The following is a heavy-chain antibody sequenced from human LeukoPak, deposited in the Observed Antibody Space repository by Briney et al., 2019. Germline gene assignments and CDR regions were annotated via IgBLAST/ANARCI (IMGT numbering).Heavy chain of an antibody. J-gene: IGHJ4*02. CDR1: GFTFSNYA. CDR3: AKWGDYDILTGYYDSDY. CDR2: IGGRGGGT. V-gene: IGHV3-23*01. Sequence: GASLRLSCAASGFTFSNYAMSWVRQAPGKGLEWVSAIGGRGGGTYYADSVKGRLTVSRDDSKNTLYLQMNSLRAEDTAVYYCAKWGDYDILTGYYDSDYWGQGTLVTVSS. D-gene: IGHD3-9*01.